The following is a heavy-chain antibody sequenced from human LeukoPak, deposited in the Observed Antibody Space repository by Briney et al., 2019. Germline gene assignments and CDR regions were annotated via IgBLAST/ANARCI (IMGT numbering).Heavy chain of an antibody. D-gene: IGHD2-15*01. CDR3: AKGGPSSSYCSGGSCYRAAFDY. CDR1: GFTFSSYA. CDR2: ISGSGGST. V-gene: IGHV3-23*01. J-gene: IGHJ4*02. Sequence: GGSQRLSCAASGFTFSSYAMSWVRQAPGKGLEWVSAISGSGGSTYYADSVKGRFTISRDNSKNTLYLQMNSLRAEDTAVYYCAKGGPSSSYCSGGSCYRAAFDYWGQGTLVTVSS.